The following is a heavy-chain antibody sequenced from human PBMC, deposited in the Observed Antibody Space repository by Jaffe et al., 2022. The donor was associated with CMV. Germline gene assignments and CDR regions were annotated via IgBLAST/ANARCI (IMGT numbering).Heavy chain of an antibody. CDR2: LNPNSGGT. D-gene: IGHD4-4*01. V-gene: IGHV1-2*02. J-gene: IGHJ1*01. Sequence: QVQLVQSGPEVKKPGASVKVSCKASKYTFTDYYLHWVRQAPGQGLEWMGWLNPNSGGTDYAPKFQGRVTMTRETSISTAYMELRSLRSDDTAVYYCARGGNYKEYLQVWGQGTLVTVSS. CDR1: KYTFTDYY. CDR3: ARGGNYKEYLQV.